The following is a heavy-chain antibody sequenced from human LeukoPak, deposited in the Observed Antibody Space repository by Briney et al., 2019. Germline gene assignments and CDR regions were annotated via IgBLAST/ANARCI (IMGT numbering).Heavy chain of an antibody. CDR2: IYPGDSDT. CDR3: ATYTYYDSSGYQYGMDV. CDR1: GYSFTSYW. V-gene: IGHV5-51*01. Sequence: GEALKISCNGSGYSFTSYWIGWVRPMPGKGLEWMGIIYPGDSDTRYSPSFQGQVTISADKSISTAYLQWSSLKASDTAMYYCATYTYYDSSGYQYGMDVWGQGTTVTVSS. D-gene: IGHD3-22*01. J-gene: IGHJ6*02.